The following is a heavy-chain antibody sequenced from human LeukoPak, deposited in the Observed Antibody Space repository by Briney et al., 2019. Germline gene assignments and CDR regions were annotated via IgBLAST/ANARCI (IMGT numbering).Heavy chain of an antibody. D-gene: IGHD6-13*01. V-gene: IGHV3-9*01. Sequence: GGSLRLSCAGSGFIFNNYAMHWVRQPPGKGLEWVAGISWDSGNIGYADSVKGRFTISRDNAKNSLYLQMNSLRIEDTALYYCAKSLGSTMYYFDSWGQGTLVTVSS. CDR1: GFIFNNYA. CDR3: AKSLGSTMYYFDS. CDR2: ISWDSGNI. J-gene: IGHJ4*02.